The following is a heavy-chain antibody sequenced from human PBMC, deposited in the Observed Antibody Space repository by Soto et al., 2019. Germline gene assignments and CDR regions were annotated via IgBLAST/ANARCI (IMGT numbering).Heavy chain of an antibody. Sequence: GGSLRLSCAASGFTFDDYAMHWVRQAPGKGLEWVSGISWNSGSIGYADSVKGRFTISRDNAKNSLYLQMNSLRAEDTAVYYCARDRDSVAGTAFDIWGQGTMVTVSS. CDR1: GFTFDDYA. J-gene: IGHJ3*02. CDR3: ARDRDSVAGTAFDI. D-gene: IGHD6-19*01. V-gene: IGHV3-9*01. CDR2: ISWNSGSI.